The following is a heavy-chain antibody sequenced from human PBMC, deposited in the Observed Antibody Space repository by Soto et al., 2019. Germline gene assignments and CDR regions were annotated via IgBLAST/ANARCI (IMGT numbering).Heavy chain of an antibody. CDR3: ARVNGDGYNEGAFDI. D-gene: IGHD2-21*01. CDR1: GVSISTGQYY. J-gene: IGHJ3*02. CDR2: ISYTGST. Sequence: QVQLQESGPGLVKPSQTLSLTCSVSGVSISTGQYYWSWISQSPGGGLQWIGYISYTGSTYYHPALKSRVSISADTTKIRFSLTLVNVTAADTAVYFCARVNGDGYNEGAFDIWGQGTMVTVSS. V-gene: IGHV4-30-4*01.